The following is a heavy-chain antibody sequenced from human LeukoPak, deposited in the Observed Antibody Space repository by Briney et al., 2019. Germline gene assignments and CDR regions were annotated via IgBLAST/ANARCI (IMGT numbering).Heavy chain of an antibody. D-gene: IGHD2-8*02. CDR2: IKQDGSEK. Sequence: GGSLRLSCAASGLTISNSWMSWVRQAPGKGLEWVANIKQDGSEKYYVDSVKGRFTISRDNGQNSLYLQMDSLRAEDTAVYYCARDQGYCTGDTCYWSSFHGMDVWGQGTTVTVSS. V-gene: IGHV3-7*03. J-gene: IGHJ6*02. CDR1: GLTISNSW. CDR3: ARDQGYCTGDTCYWSSFHGMDV.